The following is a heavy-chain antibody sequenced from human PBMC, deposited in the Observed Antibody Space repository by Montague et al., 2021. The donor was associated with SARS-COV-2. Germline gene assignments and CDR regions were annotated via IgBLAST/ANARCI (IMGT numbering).Heavy chain of an antibody. D-gene: IGHD3-22*01. J-gene: IGHJ6*02. CDR1: GFTFSSYD. CDR2: IGTAGDT. V-gene: IGHV3-13*04. CDR3: ARAYYDSSGYRGGYYYYGMDV. Sequence: SLRLSCAASGFTFSSYDMHWVRQATGKGLEWVAAIGTAGDTYYPGSVKGRFTISRENAKNSLYLQMNSLRAGDTAVYYCARAYYDSSGYRGGYYYYGMDVWGQGTTVTVSS.